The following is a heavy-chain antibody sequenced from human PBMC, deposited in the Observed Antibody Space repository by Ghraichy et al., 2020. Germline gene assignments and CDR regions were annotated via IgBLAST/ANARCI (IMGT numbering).Heavy chain of an antibody. CDR2: IYPSGTP. CDR3: ARGAASASHYFDY. D-gene: IGHD1-26*01. CDR1: GGSFSSYY. Sequence: SQTLSLPCTVSGGSFSSYYWSWIRQPAGKGLEWIGRIYPSGTPNYNPSLRSRLTMSVDTSKNQFSLNVRSVTAADTAVYYCARGAASASHYFDYWGQGTLVTVSS. V-gene: IGHV4-4*07. J-gene: IGHJ4*02.